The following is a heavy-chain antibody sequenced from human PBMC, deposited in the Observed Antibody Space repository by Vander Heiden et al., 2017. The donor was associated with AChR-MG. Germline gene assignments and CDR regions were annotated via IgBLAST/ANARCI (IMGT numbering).Heavy chain of an antibody. CDR2: IYYSGST. D-gene: IGHD6-19*01. Sequence: QVQLQESGPGLVKPSEILSLTCTVSGGSVSSGSYYWSWIRQPPVKGLEWIGYIYYSGSTNYNPSLKSRVTISVDTSKNQFSLKLSSVTAADTAVYYCARDLPVDSGQYYCMDVWGQGTTVTVSS. J-gene: IGHJ6*02. V-gene: IGHV4-61*01. CDR3: ARDLPVDSGQYYCMDV. CDR1: GGSVSSGSYY.